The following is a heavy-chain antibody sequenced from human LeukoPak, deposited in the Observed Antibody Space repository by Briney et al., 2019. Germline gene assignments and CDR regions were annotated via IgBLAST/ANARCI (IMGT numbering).Heavy chain of an antibody. D-gene: IGHD3/OR15-3a*01. J-gene: IGHJ4*02. CDR1: GGSISNNY. Sequence: SETLSLTCTVSGGSISNNYWYWIRQSPGKGLEWIGNFYNGGSTNYNPSLKSRVTISVATSKNPFFLKLNSVTAADTAVYYCAKSHFWTGYPSDYWGQGILVTVSS. CDR3: AKSHFWTGYPSDY. CDR2: FYNGGST. V-gene: IGHV4-59*01.